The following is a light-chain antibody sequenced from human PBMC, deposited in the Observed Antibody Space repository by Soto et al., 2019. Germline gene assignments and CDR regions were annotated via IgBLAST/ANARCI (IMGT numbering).Light chain of an antibody. CDR2: AAS. J-gene: IGKJ3*01. V-gene: IGKV1-39*01. Sequence: DIQMTQSPSSLSASVGDRVTITCRASQSISNSLSWYQQRPGKAPKLLFYAASTLQNEVPSRFSGSASGPEFTLTISSLRTEDFATYYCLHCYSLPRNFGPRTKVDV. CDR3: LHCYSLPRN. CDR1: QSISNS.